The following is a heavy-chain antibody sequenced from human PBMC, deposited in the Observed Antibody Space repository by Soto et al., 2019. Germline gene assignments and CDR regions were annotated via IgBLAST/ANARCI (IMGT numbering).Heavy chain of an antibody. J-gene: IGHJ4*02. CDR1: GGSISSSSYY. CDR3: ARHRKGYFDY. Sequence: QLQLQESGPGLVKPSETLSLTCTVSGGSISSSSYYWGWIRQPPGKGLEWIGSIYYSGSTYYNPSLKSRVTISVDTSKNQFSLKLSSVTAGDTAVYYCARHRKGYFDYWGQGTLVTVSS. V-gene: IGHV4-39*01. CDR2: IYYSGST.